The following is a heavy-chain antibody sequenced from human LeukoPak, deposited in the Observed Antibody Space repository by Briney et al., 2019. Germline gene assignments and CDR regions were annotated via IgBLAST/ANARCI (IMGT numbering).Heavy chain of an antibody. CDR2: ISWNSGSI. CDR1: GFTFDDYA. Sequence: GGSLRLSCAASGFTFDDYAMHWVRQAPGKGLEWVSGISWNSGSIGYADSVKGRFTISRDNAKNSLYLQMNSLRAEDTALYYCAKDSGDFWSGYYSSYYGMDVWGQGTTVTVSS. CDR3: AKDSGDFWSGYYSSYYGMDV. D-gene: IGHD3-3*01. J-gene: IGHJ6*02. V-gene: IGHV3-9*01.